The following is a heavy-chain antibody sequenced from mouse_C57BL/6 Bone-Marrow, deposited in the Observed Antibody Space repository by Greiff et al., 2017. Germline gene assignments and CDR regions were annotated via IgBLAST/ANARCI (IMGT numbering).Heavy chain of an antibody. CDR3: ARFYGYDGYCDV. J-gene: IGHJ1*03. Sequence: VQLQQSGPGLVKPSQSLSLTCSVTGYSITSGYYWNWIRQFPGNKLEWMGYISYDGSNKYNPSLKNRISITHDTSKNQFFLKLNSVTTEDTATYYCARFYGYDGYCDVWGTGTTVTVSS. V-gene: IGHV3-6*01. CDR2: ISYDGSN. D-gene: IGHD2-2*01. CDR1: GYSITSGYY.